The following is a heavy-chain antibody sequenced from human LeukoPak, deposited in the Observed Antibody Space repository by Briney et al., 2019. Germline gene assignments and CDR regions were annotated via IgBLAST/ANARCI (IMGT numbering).Heavy chain of an antibody. D-gene: IGHD6-13*01. CDR1: GFSLSGYW. CDR3: ASEQQLVRGHDY. V-gene: IGHV3-74*01. Sequence: AGGSLRLSCVASGFSLSGYWMYWVRQAPGKGLMYISRNNGDGSTTNYADVVKGRFTMSRDNVKNTLYLQMDSLRVEDTAVYYCASEQQLVRGHDYWGQGTLVTVSS. J-gene: IGHJ4*02. CDR2: NNGDGSTT.